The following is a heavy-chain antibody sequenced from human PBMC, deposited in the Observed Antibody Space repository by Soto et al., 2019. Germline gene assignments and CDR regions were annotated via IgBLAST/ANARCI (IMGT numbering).Heavy chain of an antibody. CDR2: INPNSGGT. CDR1: EYTFTGYY. Sequence: QVQLVQSGAEVKKPGASVKVSCKASEYTFTGYYMHWVREAPGQGLEWMGWINPNSGGTKYAKKFQGWVTMTRDTSISTAYMELRRLRSDDTAVYFCARDIGSGPQYYFDFWGQGTLVTVSS. V-gene: IGHV1-2*04. J-gene: IGHJ4*02. CDR3: ARDIGSGPQYYFDF. D-gene: IGHD6-19*01.